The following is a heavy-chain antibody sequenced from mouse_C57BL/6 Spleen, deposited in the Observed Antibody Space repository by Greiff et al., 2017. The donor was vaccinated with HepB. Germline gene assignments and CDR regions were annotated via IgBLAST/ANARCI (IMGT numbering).Heavy chain of an antibody. CDR2: IDPETGGT. V-gene: IGHV1-15*01. CDR3: TRTGYGSSHWYFDV. J-gene: IGHJ1*03. CDR1: GYTFTDYE. Sequence: VQLQQSGAELVRPGASVTPSCKASGYTFTDYEMHWVKQTPVHGLEWIGAIDPETGGTAYNQKFKGKAILTADKSSSTAYMELRSLTSEDSAVYYCTRTGYGSSHWYFDVWGTGTTVTVSS. D-gene: IGHD1-1*01.